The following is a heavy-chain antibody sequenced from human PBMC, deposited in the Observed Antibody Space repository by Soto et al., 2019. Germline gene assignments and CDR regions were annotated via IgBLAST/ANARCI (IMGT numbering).Heavy chain of an antibody. D-gene: IGHD3-10*02. CDR2: IYWNDDK. J-gene: IGHJ5*02. V-gene: IGHV2-5*01. Sequence: SGPTLVNPTQTLRLTCAFSGFSLIASGAIVGWIRQPPGKALEWLAHIYWNDDKRYSPSLRSRLTISKDTSKNQAVLTFTNMDPADTGTYYCVHRLDVPGLAFDPWGQGTLVTVSS. CDR3: VHRLDVPGLAFDP. CDR1: GFSLIASGAI.